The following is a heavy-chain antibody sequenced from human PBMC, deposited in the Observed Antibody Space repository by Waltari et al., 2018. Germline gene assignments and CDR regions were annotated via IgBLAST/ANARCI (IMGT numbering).Heavy chain of an antibody. V-gene: IGHV3-7*01. CDR2: IKQDGSEK. D-gene: IGHD4-17*01. Sequence: EVQLVESGGGSVQPGGSLGLSCAASGMTFSNYWMNWFRQAPGKGLEWVANIKQDGSEKNYVDSVEGRFSISRDNAQNSLYLQMNSLRAEDTAIYYCVTGLTTVTAKDYFDHWGQGALVTVS. CDR3: VTGLTTVTAKDYFDH. CDR1: GMTFSNYW. J-gene: IGHJ4*02.